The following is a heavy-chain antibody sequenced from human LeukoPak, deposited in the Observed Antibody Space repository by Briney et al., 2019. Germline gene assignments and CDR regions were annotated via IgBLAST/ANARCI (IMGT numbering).Heavy chain of an antibody. J-gene: IGHJ6*04. CDR2: IYSGGST. CDR1: GFTVSSNY. CDR3: ARDLVVPAATAALYYYYGMYV. D-gene: IGHD2-2*01. Sequence: GGSLRLSCAASGFTVSSNYMSWVRQAPGKGLEWVSVIYSGGSTYYADSVKGRFTISRDNSKNTLYLQMNSLRAEDTAVYYCARDLVVPAATAALYYYYGMYVWGKGTTVTVSS. V-gene: IGHV3-53*01.